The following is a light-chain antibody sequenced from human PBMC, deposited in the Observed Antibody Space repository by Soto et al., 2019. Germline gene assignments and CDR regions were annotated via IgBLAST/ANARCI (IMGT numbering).Light chain of an antibody. CDR1: QDIRND. CDR3: QQSYSTPRT. Sequence: IQMTQSPSSLAASVGDRVTITCRASQDIRNDLGWFQQKPGKAPKLLIYAASSMQSGVPSRFSGSRSGTDFTLTISSLQPEDFATYYCQQSYSTPRTFGQGTKVDIK. J-gene: IGKJ1*01. CDR2: AAS. V-gene: IGKV1-39*01.